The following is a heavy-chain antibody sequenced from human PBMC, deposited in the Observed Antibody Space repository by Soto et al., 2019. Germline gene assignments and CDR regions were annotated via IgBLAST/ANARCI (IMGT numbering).Heavy chain of an antibody. V-gene: IGHV3-7*01. CDR2: IKQGGGEE. J-gene: IGHJ4*02. Sequence: EVELVESGGGLVQPGGSLRLSCAASGFTFSMYWMSWVRQAPGKGLEWVASIKQGGGEEYYVDSVRGRFTISRDNAKNSLYLQMDSLRAEDTAVYYCATSSDTGYIFDFWGQGTLVTVSS. D-gene: IGHD3-9*01. CDR1: GFTFSMYW. CDR3: ATSSDTGYIFDF.